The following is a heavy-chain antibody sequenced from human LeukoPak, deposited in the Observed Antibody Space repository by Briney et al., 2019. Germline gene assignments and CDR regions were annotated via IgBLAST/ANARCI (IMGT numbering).Heavy chain of an antibody. J-gene: IGHJ4*02. Sequence: PGGSLRLSCAASGFTLSSHGMHWVRQAPGKGLEWVALIWYDGTRENYADSVKGRFTISRYLSKNTLNLQMNSLRVEDTAVFYCARDLSFGSLDFRGQGTLVTVSS. CDR3: ARDLSFGSLDF. CDR1: GFTLSSHG. V-gene: IGHV3-33*01. CDR2: IWYDGTRE. D-gene: IGHD1-26*01.